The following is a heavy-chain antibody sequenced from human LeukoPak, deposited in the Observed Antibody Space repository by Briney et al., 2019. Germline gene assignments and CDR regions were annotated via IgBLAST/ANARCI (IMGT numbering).Heavy chain of an antibody. Sequence: ASVKVSCKASGYTFTGYYMHWVRQAPGQGLEWMGWINPNSGGTNYAQKFQGRVTMTTDTSTSTAYMELRSLRSDDTAVYYCARDHRPYCSGGSCYYDYWGQGTLVTVSS. D-gene: IGHD2-15*01. CDR1: GYTFTGYY. V-gene: IGHV1-2*02. CDR3: ARDHRPYCSGGSCYYDY. CDR2: INPNSGGT. J-gene: IGHJ4*02.